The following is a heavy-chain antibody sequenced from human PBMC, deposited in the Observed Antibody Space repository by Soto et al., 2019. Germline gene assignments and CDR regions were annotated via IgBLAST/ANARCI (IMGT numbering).Heavy chain of an antibody. CDR2: IIPMFDTP. CDR1: GGTFSSDS. D-gene: IGHD2-15*01. CDR3: ARSGGLDRDFNY. J-gene: IGHJ4*02. Sequence: QVQLVQSGAEVKKPGSSVKVSCKASGGTFSSDSFSWVRQAPGQGLEWMGGIIPMFDTPIYAQKFQDRVTITADESTRTADTQLSSLRSGDTAVYYCARSGGLDRDFNYWGQGSLVTVSS. V-gene: IGHV1-69*12.